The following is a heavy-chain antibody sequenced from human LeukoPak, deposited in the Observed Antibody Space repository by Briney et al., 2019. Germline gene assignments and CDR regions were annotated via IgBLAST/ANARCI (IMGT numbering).Heavy chain of an antibody. CDR1: GYTFTSYG. Sequence: ASVKVSCKASGYTFTSYGISWVRQAPGQGLEWMGWISAYIGNTNYAQKLQGRVTMTTDTSTSTAYMELRSLRSDDTAVYYCARDPLVGASSGMDVWGQGTTVTVSS. D-gene: IGHD1-26*01. J-gene: IGHJ6*02. V-gene: IGHV1-18*01. CDR2: ISAYIGNT. CDR3: ARDPLVGASSGMDV.